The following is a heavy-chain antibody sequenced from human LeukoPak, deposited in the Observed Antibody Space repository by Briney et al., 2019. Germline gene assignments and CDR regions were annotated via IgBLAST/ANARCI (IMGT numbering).Heavy chain of an antibody. CDR1: GGSLSNYY. CDR3: ARQGDGGRAFDY. CDR2: IYYSGAT. D-gene: IGHD4-23*01. V-gene: IGHV4-59*08. Sequence: SETLSLTCTVSGGSLSNYYWSWIRQPPGKGLEWIGTIYYSGATNYKPSLKSRVTISVDTSKNQFSLKLNSVTAANTAVYYCARQGDGGRAFDYWGQGTLLTVSS. J-gene: IGHJ4*02.